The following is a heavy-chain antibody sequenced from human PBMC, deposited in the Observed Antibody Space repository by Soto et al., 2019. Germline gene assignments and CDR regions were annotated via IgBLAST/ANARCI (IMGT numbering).Heavy chain of an antibody. CDR3: ARTMVVAAANNYYYYMDV. CDR2: IYSGGST. V-gene: IGHV3-66*01. J-gene: IGHJ6*03. D-gene: IGHD2-2*01. CDR1: GFTVSSNY. Sequence: EVQLVESGGGLVQPGGSLRLSCAASGFTVSSNYMSWVRQAPGKGLEWVSVIYSGGSTYYADSVKGRFTISRDNSKNTMYLQMNSLRAEDTAVYYCARTMVVAAANNYYYYMDVWGKGTTVTVSS.